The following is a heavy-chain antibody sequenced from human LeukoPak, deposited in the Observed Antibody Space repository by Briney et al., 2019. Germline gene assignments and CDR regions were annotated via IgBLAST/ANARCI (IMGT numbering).Heavy chain of an antibody. CDR1: GGSISSYY. J-gene: IGHJ4*02. CDR3: ARLGGSYSAYYFDY. D-gene: IGHD1-26*01. CDR2: IYTSGST. Sequence: SETLSLTCTVSGGSISSYYWSWIRQPAGKGLEWIGRIYTSGSTNYNPSLKSRVTMSVDTSKNQFSLKLSSVTAADTAVYYCARLGGSYSAYYFDYWGQGTLVTVSS. V-gene: IGHV4-4*07.